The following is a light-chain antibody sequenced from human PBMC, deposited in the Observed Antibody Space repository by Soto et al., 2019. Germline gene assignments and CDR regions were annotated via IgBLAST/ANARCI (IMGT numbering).Light chain of an antibody. V-gene: IGKV3-11*01. Sequence: EIVLTQSPATLSLSPGERATLSCRASQSVSSYFAWYQQKPGQAPRLLIYDASNRATGIPARFSGSGSGTDFTLTSSSLEPEDFAVYYCQQRGNWPLTFGQGTKAEIK. J-gene: IGKJ1*01. CDR1: QSVSSY. CDR2: DAS. CDR3: QQRGNWPLT.